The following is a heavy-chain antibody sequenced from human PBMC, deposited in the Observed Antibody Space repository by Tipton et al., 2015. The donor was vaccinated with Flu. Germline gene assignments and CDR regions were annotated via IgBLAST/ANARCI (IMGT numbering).Heavy chain of an antibody. V-gene: IGHV4-38-2*01. J-gene: IGHJ4*02. D-gene: IGHD6-13*01. Sequence: LRLSCAVSGDSITSDYYWGWIRQPPGKGLEWIASIYRSGSTDYNPSLRSRVTISVDTSKNQFSLKLSSVTAADTAVYYCARGLAAAGQKDYWGQGILVTVSS. CDR2: IYRSGST. CDR3: ARGLAAAGQKDY. CDR1: GDSITSDYY.